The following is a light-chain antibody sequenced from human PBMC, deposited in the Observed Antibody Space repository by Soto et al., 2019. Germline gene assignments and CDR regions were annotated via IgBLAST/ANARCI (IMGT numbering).Light chain of an antibody. Sequence: ENVLTHSPATLSFSPWEVATLSFRSSQRVSRNLAWYQQKPGQAPRLLIYDASTRATGIPDRFSGSGSETEFTLTISSLQSEDYAIYYCQQYNNWPPWKFGQGTKVDIK. CDR3: QQYNNWPPWK. V-gene: IGKV3-15*01. CDR1: QRVSRN. J-gene: IGKJ1*01. CDR2: DAS.